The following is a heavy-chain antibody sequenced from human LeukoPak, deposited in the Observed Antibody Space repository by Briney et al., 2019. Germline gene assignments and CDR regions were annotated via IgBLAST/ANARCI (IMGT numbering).Heavy chain of an antibody. CDR3: ASPSMGGSGSYPAYYYYGMDV. Sequence: GASVKVSCKASGYTFTSYDINWVRQATGQGLEWMGWMNPNSGNTGYAQKFQGRVTMTRNTSISTAYLELSSLRSEDTAVYSCASPSMGGSGSYPAYYYYGMDVWGQGTTVTVSS. CDR2: MNPNSGNT. D-gene: IGHD3-10*01. CDR1: GYTFTSYD. J-gene: IGHJ6*02. V-gene: IGHV1-8*01.